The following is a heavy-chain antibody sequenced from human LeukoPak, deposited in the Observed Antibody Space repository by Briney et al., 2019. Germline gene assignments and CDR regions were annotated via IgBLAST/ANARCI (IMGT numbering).Heavy chain of an antibody. V-gene: IGHV1-2*02. CDR3: ARVMGTDYYYGSGSYYTTPDFDY. J-gene: IGHJ4*02. CDR2: INPNSGGT. Sequence: GASVKVSCKASGYTFTGYYMHWVRQAPGQGLEWMGWINPNSGGTNYAQKFQGRVTMTRDTSISTAYMELSRLRSDDTAVYYCARVMGTDYYYGSGSYYTTPDFDYWGQGTLVTVSS. D-gene: IGHD3-10*01. CDR1: GYTFTGYY.